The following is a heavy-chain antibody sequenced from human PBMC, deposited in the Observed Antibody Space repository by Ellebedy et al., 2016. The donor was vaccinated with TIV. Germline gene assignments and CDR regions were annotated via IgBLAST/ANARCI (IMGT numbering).Heavy chain of an antibody. CDR3: ARVPRRVDTAMGSYLVY. Sequence: GGSLRLXXAASGFTFSDYYMSWIRQAPGKGLEWVSYISSSSSYTNYADSVKGRFTISRDNSKNTLYLQMNSLRAEDTAVYYCARVPRRVDTAMGSYLVYWGQGTLVTVSS. V-gene: IGHV3-11*06. D-gene: IGHD5-18*01. CDR1: GFTFSDYY. J-gene: IGHJ4*02. CDR2: ISSSSSYT.